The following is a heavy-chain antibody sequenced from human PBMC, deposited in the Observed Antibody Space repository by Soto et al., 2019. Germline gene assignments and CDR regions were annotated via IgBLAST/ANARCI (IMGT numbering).Heavy chain of an antibody. CDR3: ARDDSSGYIDY. J-gene: IGHJ4*02. V-gene: IGHV4-61*01. CDR1: GGSVSSGSYY. Sequence: SETLSLTCTVSGGSVSSGSYYWSWIRQPPGKGLEWIGYIYYSGSTNYNPSPKSRVTISVDTSKNQFSLKLSSVTAADTAVYYCARDDSSGYIDYWGQGTLVTVSS. D-gene: IGHD3-22*01. CDR2: IYYSGST.